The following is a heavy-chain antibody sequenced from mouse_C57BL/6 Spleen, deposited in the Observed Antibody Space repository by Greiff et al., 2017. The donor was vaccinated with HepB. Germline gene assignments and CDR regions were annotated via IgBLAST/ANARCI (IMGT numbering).Heavy chain of an antibody. CDR2: IRSKSNNYAT. V-gene: IGHV10-1*01. D-gene: IGHD2-5*01. CDR1: GFSFNTYA. CDR3: VRHWSNYDYAMDY. Sequence: EVQLQESGGGLVQPEGSLKLSCAASGFSFNTYAMNWVRQAPGKGLEWVARIRSKSNNYATYYADSVKDRFTISRDDSESMLYLQMNNLKTEDTAMYYCVRHWSNYDYAMDYWGQGTSVTVSS. J-gene: IGHJ4*01.